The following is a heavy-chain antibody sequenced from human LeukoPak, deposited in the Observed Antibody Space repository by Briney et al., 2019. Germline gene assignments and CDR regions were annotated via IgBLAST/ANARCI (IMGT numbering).Heavy chain of an antibody. CDR2: IYSGGST. D-gene: IGHD4/OR15-4a*01. Sequence: AGGSLSLSCAASGFSVSSNYISWGRQPPGKGLELVSVIYSGGSTYYADSVKGRFTISRDNSKNTLYLQMNSLRAEDTAVYYCARDYGGTLDYWGQGTLVTVSS. V-gene: IGHV3-53*01. J-gene: IGHJ4*02. CDR1: GFSVSSNY. CDR3: ARDYGGTLDY.